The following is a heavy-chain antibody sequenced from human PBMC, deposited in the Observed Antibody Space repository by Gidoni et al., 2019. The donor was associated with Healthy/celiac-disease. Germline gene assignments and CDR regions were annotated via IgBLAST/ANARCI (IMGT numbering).Heavy chain of an antibody. D-gene: IGHD2-2*01. CDR1: GGSISSGGYY. CDR2: IYYSGST. CDR3: ATICSSTSCYPFDY. J-gene: IGHJ4*02. Sequence: QVQLQESGPGLVKPSQTLSLTCTVSGGSISSGGYYWSWIRPHPGKGLEWIGYIYYSGSTYYSPSLKSRVTISVDTSKNQFSLKLSSVTAADTAVYYCATICSSTSCYPFDYWGQGTLVTVSS. V-gene: IGHV4-31*03.